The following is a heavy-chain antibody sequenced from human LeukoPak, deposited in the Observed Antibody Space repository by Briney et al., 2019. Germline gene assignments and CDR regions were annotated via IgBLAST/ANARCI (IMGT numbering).Heavy chain of an antibody. D-gene: IGHD3-10*01. Sequence: ASVKVSCKASGYTFTGYYMHWVRQVPGQGLEWMGWINPNSGGTNYAQKFQGWVTMTRDTSISTAYMELSRLRSDDTAVYYCARADGSGSFYGMDVWGQGTTVTVSS. V-gene: IGHV1-2*04. J-gene: IGHJ6*02. CDR1: GYTFTGYY. CDR3: ARADGSGSFYGMDV. CDR2: INPNSGGT.